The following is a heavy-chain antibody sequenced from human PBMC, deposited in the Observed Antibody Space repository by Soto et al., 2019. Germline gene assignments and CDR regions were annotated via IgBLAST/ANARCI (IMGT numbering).Heavy chain of an antibody. Sequence: GDSLXSSGKGSGYSFTIYLIFFFLQMPGKGLEWMGIIYPGDSDTRYSPSFQGQVTISAEKSISKAYLQWSSLKASDPDMYSCERRMDTKHRIEYWGQRTLVKVS. CDR1: GYSFTIYL. D-gene: IGHD5-18*01. CDR2: IYPGDSDT. J-gene: IGHJ4*02. V-gene: IGHV5-51*01. CDR3: ERRMDTKHRIEY.